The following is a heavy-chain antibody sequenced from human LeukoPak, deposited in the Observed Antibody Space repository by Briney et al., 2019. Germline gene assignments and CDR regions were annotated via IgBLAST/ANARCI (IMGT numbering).Heavy chain of an antibody. CDR1: GFTFRTYG. V-gene: IGHV3-23*01. D-gene: IGHD3-22*01. J-gene: IGHJ3*02. CDR2: ISGSGVST. Sequence: GRSLRLSCAASGFTFRTYGMSWVRQAPGKGLEWVSGISGSGVSTDYADSVKDRFTISRDNSKSTLYLQMNSLRAEDTAVYYCAKKWSGDYDSSGVNDAFDIWGQGTMVTVSS. CDR3: AKKWSGDYDSSGVNDAFDI.